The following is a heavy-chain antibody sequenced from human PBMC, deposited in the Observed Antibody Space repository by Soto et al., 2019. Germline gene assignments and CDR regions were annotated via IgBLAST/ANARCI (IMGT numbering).Heavy chain of an antibody. Sequence: QVQLVQSGAEVKKPGASVKVSCKASGYTFTSYAMHWVRQAPGQRLEWMGWINAGNGNTKYSQKFQGRVTITRDTSASTAYMELSSLRSEDTAVYYCASQYCSGGSCYSGVDYWGQGTLVTVSS. CDR3: ASQYCSGGSCYSGVDY. V-gene: IGHV1-3*01. CDR1: GYTFTSYA. D-gene: IGHD2-15*01. J-gene: IGHJ4*02. CDR2: INAGNGNT.